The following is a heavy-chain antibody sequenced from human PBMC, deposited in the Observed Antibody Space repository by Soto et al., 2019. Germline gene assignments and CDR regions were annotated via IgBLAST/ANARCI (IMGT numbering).Heavy chain of an antibody. D-gene: IGHD2-8*02. CDR1: GYTFSNYA. J-gene: IGHJ4*02. Sequence: QVHLVQSGAEVKKPGSSVRVSCKTSGYTFSNYAITWVRQAPGQGLEWMGGINTGSGYTNYAHDRVTMTKDASTYTAYLEVTSLRSDNTAIYYCARERVYTGGSDADYWGQVTLVTVSS. CDR3: ARERVYTGGSDADY. CDR2: INTGSGYT. V-gene: IGHV1-18*01.